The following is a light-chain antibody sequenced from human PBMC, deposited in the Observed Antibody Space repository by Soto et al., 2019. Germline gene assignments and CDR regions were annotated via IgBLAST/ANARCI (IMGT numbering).Light chain of an antibody. CDR2: DAS. CDR1: QTIATF. J-gene: IGKJ5*01. Sequence: DIQMTQSPSSLSASVGDRVTITCRASQTIATFLNWYQQKPGKAPKLLIYDASTLQSGVPSRFSGSGSGTDYTLTISSLQPEDFATYYCQQSYRTPTFGQGTRLEI. V-gene: IGKV1-39*01. CDR3: QQSYRTPT.